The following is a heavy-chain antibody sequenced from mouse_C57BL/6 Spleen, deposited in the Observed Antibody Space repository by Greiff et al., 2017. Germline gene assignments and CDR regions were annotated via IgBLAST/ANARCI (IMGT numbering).Heavy chain of an antibody. CDR1: GYTFTSYW. Sequence: VQLQQPGAELVKPGASVKLSCKASGYTFTSYWMHWVKQRPGQGLEWIGMIHPNSGSTNYNEKFKSKATLTVDKSSSTASMQLSSLTSEDSAVYYYARSGDYDYFDYWGKGTTLTVSS. CDR2: IHPNSGST. V-gene: IGHV1-64*01. J-gene: IGHJ2*01. CDR3: ARSGDYDYFDY. D-gene: IGHD2-4*01.